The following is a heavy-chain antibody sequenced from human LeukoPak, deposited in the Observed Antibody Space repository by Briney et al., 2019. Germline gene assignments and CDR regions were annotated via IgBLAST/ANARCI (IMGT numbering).Heavy chain of an antibody. D-gene: IGHD3-10*01. CDR3: AKLLRGTVVPYYDY. V-gene: IGHV3-23*01. CDR1: GITFITSA. Sequence: GGSLRLSCTASGITFITSAMSWVRQAPGKGLEWVSAISGSGGSTSYADSVKGRLTISRDNSKNTMHLQMNSLRVEDTAVYYCAKLLRGTVVPYYDYWGQGTLVTVSS. CDR2: ISGSGGST. J-gene: IGHJ4*02.